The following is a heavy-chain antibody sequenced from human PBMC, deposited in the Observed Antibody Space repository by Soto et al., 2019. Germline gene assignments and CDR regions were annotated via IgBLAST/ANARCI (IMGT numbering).Heavy chain of an antibody. Sequence: GSLRLSCAASGFTFSSYAMSWVRQAPGKGLEWVSAISGSGGSTYYADSVKGRVTISRDNSKNTLYLQMNSLRAEDTAVYYYTTSEGQKLFCSGGSCYDNYYYYGMDVWGQGTTVTVSS. D-gene: IGHD2-15*01. CDR3: TTSEGQKLFCSGGSCYDNYYYYGMDV. CDR1: GFTFSSYA. V-gene: IGHV3-23*01. CDR2: ISGSGGST. J-gene: IGHJ6*02.